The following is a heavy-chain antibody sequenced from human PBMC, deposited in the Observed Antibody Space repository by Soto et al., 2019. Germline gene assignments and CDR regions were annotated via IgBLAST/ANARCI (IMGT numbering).Heavy chain of an antibody. V-gene: IGHV3-30*03. CDR1: GFTFSKYG. Sequence: GGSLRLSCAASGFTFSKYGMYWVRQAPSKGLEWVALISYDGSKKNYADSVKGRFTISRDNSKNTVFLQMNSLRVEDTAVFYCATPLGYCGGDCYSGPFDIWGQGTMVTVSS. D-gene: IGHD2-21*01. CDR3: ATPLGYCGGDCYSGPFDI. CDR2: ISYDGSKK. J-gene: IGHJ3*02.